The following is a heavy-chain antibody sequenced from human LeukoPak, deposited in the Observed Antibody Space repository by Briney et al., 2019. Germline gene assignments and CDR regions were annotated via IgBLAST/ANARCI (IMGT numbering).Heavy chain of an antibody. CDR3: TRAYEYGWYDP. CDR2: ISGSDAST. D-gene: IGHD3-10*01. J-gene: IGHJ5*02. CDR1: GFTLSSYA. Sequence: GGSLRLSCAASGFTLSSYAMSWVRQAPGKGLEWVSVISGSDASTYYADSVKGRFTISRDNSKNTLYLQMNSLRAEDTAVYYCTRAYEYGWYDPWGQGTLVTVSS. V-gene: IGHV3-23*01.